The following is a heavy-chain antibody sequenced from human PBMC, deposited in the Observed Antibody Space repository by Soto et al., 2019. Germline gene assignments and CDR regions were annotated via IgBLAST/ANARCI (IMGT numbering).Heavy chain of an antibody. CDR1: GITFSDYG. CDR2: VWKDGSNR. Sequence: LRLSCAASGITFSDYGMHWVRQAPGKGLEWVAGVWKDGSNRYYVDSVKGRFTISRDNSKNTLYLQMNSLRDEDTAVYYCAKVPRGSNFGYYNFWGQGTLVTVSS. D-gene: IGHD5-18*01. V-gene: IGHV3-30*18. J-gene: IGHJ4*02. CDR3: AKVPRGSNFGYYNF.